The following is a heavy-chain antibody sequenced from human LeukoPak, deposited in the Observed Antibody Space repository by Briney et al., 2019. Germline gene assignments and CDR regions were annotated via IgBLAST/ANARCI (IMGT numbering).Heavy chain of an antibody. CDR3: ARVRLDRSERYLDAFEN. CDR2: IYSGGST. J-gene: IGHJ3*02. V-gene: IGHV3-53*01. CDR1: GFTVSSNY. D-gene: IGHD4-17*01. Sequence: GGSLRLSCAASGFTVSSNYMSWVRQAPGKGLEWVSSIYSGGSTYYADSVQGRFTISRDISKNGVYLQMNSLRAEDTAVYYCARVRLDRSERYLDAFENWGQGTMVTVSS.